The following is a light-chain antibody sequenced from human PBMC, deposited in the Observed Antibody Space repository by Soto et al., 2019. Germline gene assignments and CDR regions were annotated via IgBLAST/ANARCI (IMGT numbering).Light chain of an antibody. J-gene: IGKJ5*01. CDR2: TAS. V-gene: IGKV1-5*03. CDR3: QQYSTSSLS. CDR1: ESISDW. Sequence: DIQMPQSPSTLSASVGDRVTFTCRASESISDWLVWYHQKPGKAPKLLIYTASRLESGVPSRFSGSASGTELAPTITSLQPDEFGTYHCQQYSTSSLSFGLRTRLEIK.